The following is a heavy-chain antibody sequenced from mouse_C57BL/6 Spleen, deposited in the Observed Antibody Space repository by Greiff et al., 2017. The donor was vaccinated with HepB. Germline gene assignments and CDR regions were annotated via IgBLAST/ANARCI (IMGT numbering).Heavy chain of an antibody. CDR3: ARDQVDYYGSSWYFDV. V-gene: IGHV5-4*01. CDR1: GFTFSSYA. Sequence: EVHLVESGGGLVKPGGSLKLSCAASGFTFSSYAMSWVRQTPEKRLEWVATISDGGSYTYYPDNVKGRFTISRDNAKNNLYLQMSHLKSEDTAMYYCARDQVDYYGSSWYFDVWGTGTTVTVSS. CDR2: ISDGGSYT. J-gene: IGHJ1*03. D-gene: IGHD1-1*01.